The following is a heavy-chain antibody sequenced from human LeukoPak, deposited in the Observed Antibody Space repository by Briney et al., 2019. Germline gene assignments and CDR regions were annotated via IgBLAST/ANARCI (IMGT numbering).Heavy chain of an antibody. D-gene: IGHD3-22*01. CDR2: ISGSGGST. V-gene: IGHV3-23*01. CDR1: GFTFSSYA. J-gene: IGHJ5*02. Sequence: GGSLRLSCAASGFTFSSYAMSWVRQAPGKGLEWVSAISGSGGSTYYADSVKGRFTISRDNSKNTLYLQVNSLRAEDTAVYYCAKDAHYYDSSGYYSNWFDPWGQGTLVTVSS. CDR3: AKDAHYYDSSGYYSNWFDP.